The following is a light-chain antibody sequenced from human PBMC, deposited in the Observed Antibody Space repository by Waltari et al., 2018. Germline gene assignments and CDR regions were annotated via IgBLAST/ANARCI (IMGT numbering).Light chain of an antibody. V-gene: IGLV2-23*03. CDR1: SSDIGTYKH. Sequence: QSALIQPASVSESPGQSITISCTGTSSDIGTYKHVSWYQQYHGTGPKGVIYEGSKRPSGVADRFSGSKSGNTASLTISGLQAEDEADYYCCSYAGRNAFVFGGGTKLSVL. CDR2: EGS. J-gene: IGLJ2*01. CDR3: CSYAGRNAFV.